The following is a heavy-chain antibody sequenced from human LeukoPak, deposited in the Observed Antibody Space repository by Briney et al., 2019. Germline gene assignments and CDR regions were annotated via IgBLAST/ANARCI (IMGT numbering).Heavy chain of an antibody. J-gene: IGHJ6*02. CDR2: ISSSGSTT. D-gene: IGHD3-16*01. CDR3: ASALYPFSYSGLDV. V-gene: IGHV3-11*04. CDR1: GFTFSDYY. Sequence: GGSLRLSCAASGFTFSDYYISWIRQAPGKGLEWVSYISSSGSTTYYADSVKGRFTISRDNAKNSLYLHMNSLRAEDTAVYYCASALYPFSYSGLDVWGQGTTVTVSS.